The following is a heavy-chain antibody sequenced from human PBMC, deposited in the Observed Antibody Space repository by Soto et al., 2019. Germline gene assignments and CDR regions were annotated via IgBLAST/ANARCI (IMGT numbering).Heavy chain of an antibody. CDR3: ARSLKVLSGCFNP. Sequence: ASETLSLTCTVSGVSVSSVSYYWSWIRQSPGKGLEWLGYIYYTGSIKYNPSFSSRVTMSVDTSKNQFSLKLISVTAADTAVYFCARSLKVLSGCFNPWGQGTLVTVS. CDR1: GVSVSSVSYY. V-gene: IGHV4-61*01. CDR2: IYYTGSI. D-gene: IGHD6-19*01. J-gene: IGHJ5*02.